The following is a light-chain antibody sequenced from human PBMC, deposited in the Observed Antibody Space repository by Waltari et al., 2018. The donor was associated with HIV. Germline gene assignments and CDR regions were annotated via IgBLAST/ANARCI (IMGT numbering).Light chain of an antibody. CDR2: GAS. V-gene: IGKV1-NL1*01. CDR3: QQYYTLPYT. J-gene: IGKJ2*01. Sequence: DIQMAQSPSSLSASVGDRVTVTCRASQGISDSLAWSQYKPGQAPKLLLSGASTLESGVPSRFSGGGSGTDYTLTISSLQPEDSATYYCQQYYTLPYTFGQGTRLEIK. CDR1: QGISDS.